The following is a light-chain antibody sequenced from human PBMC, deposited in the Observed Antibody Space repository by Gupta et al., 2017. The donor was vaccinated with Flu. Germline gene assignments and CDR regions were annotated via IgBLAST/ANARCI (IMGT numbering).Light chain of an antibody. Sequence: SVRSHPPPASLSPGQRVTISCSGSNFTIGGGTVSWYQQSPGTAPKLLIYSNNWRPSGVPGRFSGSKSDTSAALAISGLQADDEADYYCAAWDDSLDGHVFGGGTKLTVL. CDR2: SNN. J-gene: IGLJ3*02. CDR3: AAWDDSLDGHV. V-gene: IGLV1-44*01. CDR1: NFTIGGGT.